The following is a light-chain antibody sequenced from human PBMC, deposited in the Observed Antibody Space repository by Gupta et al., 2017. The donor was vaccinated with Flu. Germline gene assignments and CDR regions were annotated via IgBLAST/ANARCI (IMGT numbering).Light chain of an antibody. V-gene: IGKV3-20*01. Sequence: ERVTLSCRASQSVSSSYLAWYQQKPGQAPRLLIYGASSRATGIPDRFSGSGSGTDFTLTIGRLQPEDFAVYYCQQYGSSPYTFGQGTKLEIK. J-gene: IGKJ2*01. CDR2: GAS. CDR1: QSVSSSY. CDR3: QQYGSSPYT.